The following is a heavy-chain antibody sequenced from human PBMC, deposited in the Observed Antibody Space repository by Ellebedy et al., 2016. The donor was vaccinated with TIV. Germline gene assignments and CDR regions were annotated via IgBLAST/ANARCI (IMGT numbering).Heavy chain of an antibody. V-gene: IGHV4-61*01. Sequence: MPSETLSLTCTVSGGSISSSSYYWSWIRQPPGMGLVWIGYIYDSGSTNYNPSLKRRVTISVDTSKNQFSLKLSSVTAADTAVYYCARVPVTKEAAAGTERYYYYYYGMDVWGQGTTVTVSS. CDR1: GGSISSSSYY. D-gene: IGHD6-13*01. CDR2: IYDSGST. J-gene: IGHJ6*02. CDR3: ARVPVTKEAAAGTERYYYYYYGMDV.